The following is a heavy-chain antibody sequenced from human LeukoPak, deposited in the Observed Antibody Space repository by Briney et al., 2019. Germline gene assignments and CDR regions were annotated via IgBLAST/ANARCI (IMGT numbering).Heavy chain of an antibody. Sequence: ASVKVSCKASGYTFTGYYMHWVRQAPGQGLEWVGWINPNSGGTNYAQKFQGRVTMTRDTSISTAYMELSRLRSDDTAVYYCARGTYDYVWGSYRIDYWGQGTLVTVSS. CDR3: ARGTYDYVWGSYRIDY. CDR1: GYTFTGYY. V-gene: IGHV1-2*02. J-gene: IGHJ4*02. CDR2: INPNSGGT. D-gene: IGHD3-16*02.